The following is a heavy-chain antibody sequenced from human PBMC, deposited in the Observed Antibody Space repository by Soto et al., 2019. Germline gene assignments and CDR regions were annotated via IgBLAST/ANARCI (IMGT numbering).Heavy chain of an antibody. CDR3: ARDLPVWYYYGMDV. V-gene: IGHV3-7*03. Sequence: EVQLVESGGGLVQPGGSLRLSCAASGFTFSSYWMSWVRQAPGKGLEWVANIKQDGSEKYYVDSVKGRFTISRDNAKNSLYLQMNSLRAEDTAVYYCARDLPVWYYYGMDVWGQGTTVTVSS. J-gene: IGHJ6*02. CDR2: IKQDGSEK. CDR1: GFTFSSYW.